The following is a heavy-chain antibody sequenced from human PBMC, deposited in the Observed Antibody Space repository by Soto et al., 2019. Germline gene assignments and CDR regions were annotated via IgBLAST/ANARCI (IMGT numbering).Heavy chain of an antibody. D-gene: IGHD5-18*01. J-gene: IGHJ4*02. V-gene: IGHV1-46*01. CDR3: ATSVNSAMAFDY. CDR1: GYTFTQYY. CDR2: INPNGGST. Sequence: GASVKVSCKASGYTFTQYYMHWVRQAPGQGLEWMGIINPNGGSTTYPQSFRAGVTMTRDTSTSTVCVELSSLRSADSAVYYCATSVNSAMAFDYWGQGTLVSVSS.